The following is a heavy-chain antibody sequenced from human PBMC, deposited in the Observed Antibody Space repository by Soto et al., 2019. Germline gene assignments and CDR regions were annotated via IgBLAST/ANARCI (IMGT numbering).Heavy chain of an antibody. CDR2: VNPISGDT. V-gene: IGHV1-2*02. Sequence: QIQLVQSGAEVKKPGASVKVSCRASGYTFTGYYLHWVRQAPGQGLEWMGWVNPISGDTNYAQKFQDRVIMTRDRSITTVHMELSRLRSDDTAVYYCAREEGFRITMDRGRWFDQCGQGTLVTVSS. CDR1: GYTFTGYY. CDR3: AREEGFRITMDRGRWFDQ. D-gene: IGHD3-10*01. J-gene: IGHJ5*02.